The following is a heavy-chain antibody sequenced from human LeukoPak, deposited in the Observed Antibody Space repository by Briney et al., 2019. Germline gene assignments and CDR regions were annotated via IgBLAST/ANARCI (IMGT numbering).Heavy chain of an antibody. V-gene: IGHV4-59*01. J-gene: IGHJ4*02. D-gene: IGHD6-13*01. CDR2: IYYSGST. Sequence: SETLSLTCTVSGGSISSYYWSWIRQPPGKGLEWIGYIYYSGSTNYNPSLKSRVTISVDTSKNQFSLKLSSVTAADTAVYYCASGLAGYSSSWYSFWGQGTLVTVSS. CDR3: ASGLAGYSSSWYSF. CDR1: GGSISSYY.